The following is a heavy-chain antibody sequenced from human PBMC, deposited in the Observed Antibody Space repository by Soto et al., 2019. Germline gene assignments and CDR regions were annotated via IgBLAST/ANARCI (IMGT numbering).Heavy chain of an antibody. V-gene: IGHV1-69*13. CDR1: GGTFSSYA. CDR3: ARARDGYNFLYEPT. Sequence: ASVKVSCKASGGTFSSYAISWVRQAPGQGLEWMGGIIPIFGTANYAQKFQGRVTITADESTSTAYMELSSLRSEDTAVYYCARARDGYNFLYEPTWGQGTLVTVSS. J-gene: IGHJ4*02. CDR2: IIPIFGTA. D-gene: IGHD5-12*01.